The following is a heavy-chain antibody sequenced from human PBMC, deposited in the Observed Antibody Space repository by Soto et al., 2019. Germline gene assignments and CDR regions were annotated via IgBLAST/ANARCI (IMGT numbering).Heavy chain of an antibody. CDR1: GFTFSSYA. V-gene: IGHV3-23*01. CDR3: AKDTYYYGSGSLNTGPRFDY. J-gene: IGHJ4*02. CDR2: ISGSGGST. Sequence: PGGSLRLSCAASGFTFSSYAMSWVRQAPGKGLELVSAISGSGGSTYYADSVKGRFTISRDNSKNTLYLQMNSLRAEDTAVYYCAKDTYYYGSGSLNTGPRFDYWGQGTLVTVSS. D-gene: IGHD3-10*01.